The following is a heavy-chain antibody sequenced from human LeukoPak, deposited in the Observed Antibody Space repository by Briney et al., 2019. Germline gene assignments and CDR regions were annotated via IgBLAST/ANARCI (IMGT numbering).Heavy chain of an antibody. CDR2: ISSSSSDI. Sequence: GGSLRLSCAASGFTFSSYSMNWVRQAPGKGLEWVSSISSSSSDIYYADSVKGRFTISRDNAKNSLYLQMNSLRAEDTAVYYCARDRGWYKTPNRFDPWGQGTLVTVSS. D-gene: IGHD6-19*01. CDR1: GFTFSSYS. J-gene: IGHJ5*02. CDR3: ARDRGWYKTPNRFDP. V-gene: IGHV3-21*01.